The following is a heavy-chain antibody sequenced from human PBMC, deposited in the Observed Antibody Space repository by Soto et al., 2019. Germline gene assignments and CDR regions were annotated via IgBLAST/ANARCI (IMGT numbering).Heavy chain of an antibody. D-gene: IGHD1-26*01. V-gene: IGHV1-2*02. CDR3: ARSSGTYSDFDY. CDR2: INPNSGGT. J-gene: IGHJ4*01. Sequence: GASVKVSCKASGYSFTAYCVHWVRQAPGQGLEWMGWINPNSGGTNYAQRFQGRVAMTTDTSTNTAYMELNSLKSDDTALYFCARSSGTYSDFDYWRQGTQVTVSS. CDR1: GYSFTAYC.